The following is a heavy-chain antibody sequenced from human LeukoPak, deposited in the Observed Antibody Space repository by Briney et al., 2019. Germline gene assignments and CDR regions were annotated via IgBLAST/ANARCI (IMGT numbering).Heavy chain of an antibody. V-gene: IGHV4-59*08. J-gene: IGHJ4*02. D-gene: IGHD3-22*01. Sequence: SETLSLTCAVSGGSINGYYGCCIWQPPGKGLEWIGYIFSSGSTNYNPSLKSRVTISEDTSVNQFSLKLSSVTAADTAVYYCAIHYYDRSDSHSFAYWGPVTLVTVSS. CDR3: AIHYYDRSDSHSFAY. CDR1: GGSINGYY. CDR2: IFSSGST.